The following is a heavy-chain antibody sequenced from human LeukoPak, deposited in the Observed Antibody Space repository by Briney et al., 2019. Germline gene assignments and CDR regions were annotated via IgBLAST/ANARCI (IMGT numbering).Heavy chain of an antibody. J-gene: IGHJ4*02. D-gene: IGHD3-10*01. CDR3: AKDTLWFGEYEGYYFDY. Sequence: GGSLRLSCAASGFTVSSNYMSWVRQAPGKGLEWVSVIYSGGSTYYADSVKGRFTISRDNSKNTLYLQMNSLRAEDTAVYYCAKDTLWFGEYEGYYFDYWGQGTLVTVSS. CDR1: GFTVSSNY. V-gene: IGHV3-66*01. CDR2: IYSGGST.